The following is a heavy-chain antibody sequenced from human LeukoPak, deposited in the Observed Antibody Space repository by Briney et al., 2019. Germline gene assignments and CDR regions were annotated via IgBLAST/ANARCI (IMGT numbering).Heavy chain of an antibody. CDR3: ARGSRPTLNWFDP. CDR1: GGSFSGYY. V-gene: IGHV4-34*01. J-gene: IGHJ5*02. CDR2: INHSGST. D-gene: IGHD6-13*01. Sequence: SETLSLTCAVYGGSFSGYYWSWIRQPPGKGLEWIGEINHSGSTNYNPSLESRVTISVDTSKNQFSLKLSSVTAADTAVYYCARGSRPTLNWFDPWGQGTLVTVSP.